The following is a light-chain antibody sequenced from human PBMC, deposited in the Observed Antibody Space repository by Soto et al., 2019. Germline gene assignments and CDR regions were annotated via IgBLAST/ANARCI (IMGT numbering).Light chain of an antibody. V-gene: IGLV1-40*01. CDR3: QSYDSSWGEV. J-gene: IGLJ1*01. CDR2: GNS. Sequence: QSVLTQPPSVSGAPGQRVTISCTGSSSNIGAGYDVHWYQQLPGTAPKLLIYGNSNRPSGVPDRFSGSKSGTSASLAITGLQAEDEADYYCQSYDSSWGEVFGTGTKLNVL. CDR1: SSNIGAGYD.